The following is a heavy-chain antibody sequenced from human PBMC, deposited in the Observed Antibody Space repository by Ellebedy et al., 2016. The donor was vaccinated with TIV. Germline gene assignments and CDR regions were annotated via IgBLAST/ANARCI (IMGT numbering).Heavy chain of an antibody. V-gene: IGHV4-59*01. CDR2: IYYSGST. J-gene: IGHJ6*02. CDR1: GGSMNGYF. Sequence: SETLSLTXTVSGGSMNGYFGSWIRQPPGKGLEWIGYIYYSGSTTYSPSLKSRVTMAIDTSKNQFSLNLSSVTAADTAIYYCGGAVLGTYGIDVWGQGTTVTVSS. CDR3: GGAVLGTYGIDV. D-gene: IGHD3-16*01.